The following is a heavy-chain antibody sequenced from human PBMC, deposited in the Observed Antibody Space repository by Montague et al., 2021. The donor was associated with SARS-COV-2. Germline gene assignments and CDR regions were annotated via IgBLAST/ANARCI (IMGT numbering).Heavy chain of an antibody. CDR3: ARYTSRMYGSFDY. V-gene: IGHV2-5*02. J-gene: IGHJ4*02. CDR2: IYWDDDK. Sequence: PALVKPTQTLTLTCNVSGFSLNTNGLGVGWIRQPPGEAPAWLALIYWDDDKRYSPSLKTRLTITKDTSRNQVVLTMTNVDPGDTGTYFCARYTSRMYGSFDYWGQGALVSASS. D-gene: IGHD3-16*02. CDR1: GFSLNTNGLG.